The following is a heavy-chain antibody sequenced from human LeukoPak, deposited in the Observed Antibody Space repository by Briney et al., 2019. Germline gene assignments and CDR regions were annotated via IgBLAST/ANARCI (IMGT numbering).Heavy chain of an antibody. V-gene: IGHV1-24*01. Sequence: GASVKVSCKVSGYTLTELSMHWVRQAPGKGLEWMGGFDPEDGETIYAQKFQGRVTMTEDTSTDTAYIELSSLRSQDTAVYYCATDRSPYSGSYTFSRWGQGTLVTVSS. CDR1: GYTLTELS. CDR2: FDPEDGET. CDR3: ATDRSPYSGSYTFSR. J-gene: IGHJ4*02. D-gene: IGHD1-26*01.